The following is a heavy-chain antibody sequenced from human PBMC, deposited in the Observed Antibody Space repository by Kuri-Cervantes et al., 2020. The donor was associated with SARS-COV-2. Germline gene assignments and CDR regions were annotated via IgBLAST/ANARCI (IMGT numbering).Heavy chain of an antibody. CDR1: GYAFTSYN. CDR3: ARDLRYFDWPLISDY. V-gene: IGHV1-8*03. Sequence: ASVKVSCKASGYAFTSYNINWVRQATGQGLEWMGWMNPNSGNTGYAQKFQGRVTITRNTSISTAYMELSSLRSDDTAVYYCARDLRYFDWPLISDYWGQGTLVTVSS. D-gene: IGHD3-9*01. CDR2: MNPNSGNT. J-gene: IGHJ4*02.